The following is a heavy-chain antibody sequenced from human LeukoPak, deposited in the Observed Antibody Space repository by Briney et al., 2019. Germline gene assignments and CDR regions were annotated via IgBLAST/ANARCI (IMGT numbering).Heavy chain of an antibody. CDR1: GGSFSGYY. D-gene: IGHD2-2*01. V-gene: IGHV4-34*01. CDR3: ARGPIVVVPAATWYFDL. CDR2: INHSGST. Sequence: SETLSLTCAVYGGSFSGYYWSWIRQPPGRGLEWIGEINHSGSTNYNPSLKSRVTISVDTSKNQISLKLSSVTAADTAVYYCARGPIVVVPAATWYFDLWGRGTLVTVSS. J-gene: IGHJ2*01.